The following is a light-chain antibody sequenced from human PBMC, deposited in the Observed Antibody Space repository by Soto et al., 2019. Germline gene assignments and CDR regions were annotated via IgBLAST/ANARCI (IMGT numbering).Light chain of an antibody. CDR3: QQYGSSVYT. CDR1: QSVYNNY. V-gene: IGKV3-20*01. J-gene: IGKJ2*01. CDR2: GAS. Sequence: EIVLTQSPASLSLSPGERATLSCRASQSVYNNYLAWYQHKPGRSPRLLIYGASTRAAGIPDRFSGSGSGTDFTLTITRLDPEDFAIYYCQQYGSSVYTFGQGTKVEI.